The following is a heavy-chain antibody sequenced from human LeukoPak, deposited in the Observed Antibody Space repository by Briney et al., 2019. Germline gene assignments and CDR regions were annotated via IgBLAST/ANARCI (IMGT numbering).Heavy chain of an antibody. CDR1: GYTFTNYG. J-gene: IGHJ5*02. CDR3: ARSARSSSSRWFDP. Sequence: GASVKVSCKASGYTFTNYGITWVRQAPGQGLEWMGWISAYNDNTNYAQKLQGRVTMTTDTSTSTAYMELRSLRSDDTAVYYCARSARSSSSRWFDPWGQGTLVTVSS. D-gene: IGHD6-6*01. V-gene: IGHV1-18*01. CDR2: ISAYNDNT.